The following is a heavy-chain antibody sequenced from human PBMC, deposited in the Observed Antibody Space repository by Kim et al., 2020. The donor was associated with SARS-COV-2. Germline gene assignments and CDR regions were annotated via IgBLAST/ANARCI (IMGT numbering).Heavy chain of an antibody. J-gene: IGHJ4*02. Sequence: SGPTLVKPTQTLTLTCTFSGFSLSASGVGVGWIRQPPGKALEWLTLLYWDDDKRYSPSLKSRLTITKDTSKNQVVLTMTAMDPVDTATYYCAHVFYSSSMAYWGQGILVTVSS. D-gene: IGHD6-6*01. CDR2: LYWDDDK. CDR1: GFSLSASGVG. CDR3: AHVFYSSSMAY. V-gene: IGHV2-5*02.